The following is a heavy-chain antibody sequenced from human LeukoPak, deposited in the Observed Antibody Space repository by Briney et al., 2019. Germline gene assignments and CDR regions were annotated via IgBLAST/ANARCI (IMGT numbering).Heavy chain of an antibody. V-gene: IGHV3-7*04. Sequence: GGSQRLLCAASGFTFSSYWMDWVRQAPGKGLEWVANIKPDGSEKYYVDSVKGRFTISRDNAKNSLYLQMNSLRVKDTAVYYCARDKYPAYFDSWGQASLVTVSS. CDR1: GFTFSSYW. CDR3: ARDKYPAYFDS. CDR2: IKPDGSEK. D-gene: IGHD2-2*01. J-gene: IGHJ4*02.